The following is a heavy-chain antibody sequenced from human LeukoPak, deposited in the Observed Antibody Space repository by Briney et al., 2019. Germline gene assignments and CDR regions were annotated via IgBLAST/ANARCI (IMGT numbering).Heavy chain of an antibody. D-gene: IGHD3-22*01. J-gene: IGHJ6*03. CDR1: GGSFSGYY. CDR2: INHSGST. CDR3: ARVGYYYDSSGYFYYYYYMDV. V-gene: IGHV4-34*01. Sequence: SETLSPTCAVYGGSFSGYYWSWIRQPPGKGLEWIGEINHSGSTNYNPSLKSRVTISVDTSKNQFSLKLSSVTAADTAVYYCARVGYYYDSSGYFYYYYYMDVWGKGTTVTVSS.